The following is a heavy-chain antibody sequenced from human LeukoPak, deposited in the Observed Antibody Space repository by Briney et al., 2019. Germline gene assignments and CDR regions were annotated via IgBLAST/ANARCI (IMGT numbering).Heavy chain of an antibody. CDR1: GFAFSSSA. CDR3: AKDLQRVTVTRASYFDC. Sequence: GGSLRLSCVASGFAFSSSAMSWVRQAPGKGLEWVSGIGGSGGSTHYADSVKGRFTISRDNSKNTLYLQMNSLRAEDTAMYYCAKDLQRVTVTRASYFDCWGQGTLVTVSS. CDR2: IGGSGGST. V-gene: IGHV3-23*01. D-gene: IGHD4-17*01. J-gene: IGHJ4*02.